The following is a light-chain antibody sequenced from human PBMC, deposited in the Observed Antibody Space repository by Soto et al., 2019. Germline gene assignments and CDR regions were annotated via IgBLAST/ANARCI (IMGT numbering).Light chain of an antibody. J-gene: IGLJ1*01. CDR2: EVT. CDR1: SSDVGANNY. CDR3: SSYAGANRV. Sequence: QSVLTQPPSASGSPGQSVTISCNGTSSDVGANNYVSWYQQHPGKAPKLMIYEVTKRPSGVPDRFSGSKSGNTASLTVSGLQAEDEADYYCSSYAGANRVFGTGTKVTVL. V-gene: IGLV2-8*01.